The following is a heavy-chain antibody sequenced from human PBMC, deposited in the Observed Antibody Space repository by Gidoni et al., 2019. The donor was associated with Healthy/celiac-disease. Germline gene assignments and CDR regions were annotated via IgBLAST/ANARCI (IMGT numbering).Heavy chain of an antibody. J-gene: IGHJ2*01. CDR1: GSTFTDYY. V-gene: IGHV1-46*01. D-gene: IGHD4-17*01. CDR2: INPSGGGT. CDR3: ARGGLTVTTSKNWFFDL. Sequence: QVQLVQSGAEVKKPGASVMVSCKASGSTFTDYYIHWVRQAPGQGLEWMGIINPSGGGTSYAQKFQGRVTMTRDTSTSTVYMELSSLRSEDTAVYFCARGGLTVTTSKNWFFDLWGRGTLVTVSS.